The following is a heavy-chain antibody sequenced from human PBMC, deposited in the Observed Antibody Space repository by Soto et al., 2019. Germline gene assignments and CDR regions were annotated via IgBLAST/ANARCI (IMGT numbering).Heavy chain of an antibody. Sequence: QVQLQESAPGLVKPSETLSLTCIVSGDSVTSGSYYWTWLRQPPGEGLEWIGYISYTVRTKYNPSLQSRVTISVDTSKNDFSLNLSSVTAADTAVYFCAREWGLLPYYVMNVWGHGTAVTVSS. CDR3: AREWGLLPYYVMNV. J-gene: IGHJ6*02. CDR2: ISYTVRT. CDR1: GDSVTSGSYY. V-gene: IGHV4-61*03. D-gene: IGHD7-27*01.